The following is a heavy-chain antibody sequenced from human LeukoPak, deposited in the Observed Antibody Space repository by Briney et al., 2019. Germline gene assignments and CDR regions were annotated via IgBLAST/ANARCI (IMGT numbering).Heavy chain of an antibody. J-gene: IGHJ5*02. CDR2: TSYSGST. CDR3: ARDGGGTESWFDP. Sequence: SETLSLTCTVSGGSISSYYWSWIRQPPGKGLEWIGYTSYSGSTNYNPSLKSRVTISVDTSKNQFSLKLSSVTAADTAVYYCARDGGGTESWFDPWGQGTLVTVSS. D-gene: IGHD3-16*01. CDR1: GGSISSYY. V-gene: IGHV4-59*01.